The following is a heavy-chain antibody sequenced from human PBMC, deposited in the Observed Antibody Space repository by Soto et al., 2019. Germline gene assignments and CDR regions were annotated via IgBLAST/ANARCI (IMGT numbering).Heavy chain of an antibody. CDR1: GGSLRNSV. V-gene: IGHV1-69*01. CDR2: VIPILGTA. Sequence: QVQLVQSGAEVKKPGSSVKVSCTASGGSLRNSVISWVRQAPAQRLEWMGGVIPILGTANYEQKFQGRGTMTADEATSTAYMDWSSLSPDDTAVYYCARLGHPGHWGPGTRVIVSS. CDR3: ARLGHPGH. J-gene: IGHJ4*02.